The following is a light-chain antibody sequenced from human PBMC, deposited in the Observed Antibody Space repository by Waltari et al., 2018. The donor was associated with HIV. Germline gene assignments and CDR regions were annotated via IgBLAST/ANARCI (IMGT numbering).Light chain of an antibody. CDR1: QSVFYNSNNMNY. CDR2: WAS. Sequence: DVVMTQSPNSLSVSLNETATINCKSSQSVFYNSNNMNYLAWFQQRPRQPPKLIIYWASTRESGVPDRFSGSGSGTHFTLTITNFQAEDVALYYCQQYYTTPLTFGGGTRVDI. CDR3: QQYYTTPLT. J-gene: IGKJ4*01. V-gene: IGKV4-1*01.